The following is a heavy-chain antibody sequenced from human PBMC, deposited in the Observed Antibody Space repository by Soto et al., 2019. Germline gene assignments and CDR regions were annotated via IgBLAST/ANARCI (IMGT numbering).Heavy chain of an antibody. D-gene: IGHD3-10*01. CDR1: RESLISYW. CDR3: ARGSTESYTGSRIFDF. V-gene: IGHV5-51*01. J-gene: IGHJ4*02. Sequence: RISSTASRESLISYWTSRAPTLPWKGPEWMGSIYPDGSDTRYSPAFQGQVTISADKSISTAYLQWSSLKASDTAMYYCARGSTESYTGSRIFDFWGRGTLVT. CDR2: IYPDGSDT.